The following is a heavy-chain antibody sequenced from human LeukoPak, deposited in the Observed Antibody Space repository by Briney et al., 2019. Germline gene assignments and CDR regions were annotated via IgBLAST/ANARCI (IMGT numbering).Heavy chain of an antibody. CDR1: GFTFSSYA. J-gene: IGHJ4*02. Sequence: GGSLRLSCAASGFTFSSYAMSWVRQAPGKGLEWVSAISGSGGSTYYADSVKGRFTTSRDNSKNTLYLQMNSLRAEDTAVYYCAKDRGGIVDTAMVIPYWGQGTLVTVSS. D-gene: IGHD5-18*01. CDR2: ISGSGGST. V-gene: IGHV3-23*01. CDR3: AKDRGGIVDTAMVIPY.